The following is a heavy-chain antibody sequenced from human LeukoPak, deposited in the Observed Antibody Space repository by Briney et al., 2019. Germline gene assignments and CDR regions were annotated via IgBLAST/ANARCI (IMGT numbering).Heavy chain of an antibody. D-gene: IGHD3-10*01. J-gene: IGHJ4*02. CDR1: GGTFSSYA. Sequence: SVKVSCKASGGTFSSYAISWVRQAPGQGLEWMGGIIPIFGTANYAQKFQGRVTITADEFTSTAYMELSSLRSEDTAVYYCARVVVRGVITEHHDYWGQGTLVTVSS. CDR2: IIPIFGTA. V-gene: IGHV1-69*13. CDR3: ARVVVRGVITEHHDY.